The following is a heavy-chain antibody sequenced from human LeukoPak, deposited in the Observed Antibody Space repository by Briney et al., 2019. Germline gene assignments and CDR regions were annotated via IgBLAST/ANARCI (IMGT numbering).Heavy chain of an antibody. CDR2: ISANNGNT. Sequence: ASVKVSCKASGHTLTTYGISWVRQAPGQGLEWMGWISANNGNTKYAQKFQGRVTMTTDTSTNTAYMELRSLRSGDTAVYYCARGTIFGVVSIDYWGQGTLVTVSS. CDR1: GHTLTTYG. D-gene: IGHD3-3*01. CDR3: ARGTIFGVVSIDY. V-gene: IGHV1-18*01. J-gene: IGHJ4*02.